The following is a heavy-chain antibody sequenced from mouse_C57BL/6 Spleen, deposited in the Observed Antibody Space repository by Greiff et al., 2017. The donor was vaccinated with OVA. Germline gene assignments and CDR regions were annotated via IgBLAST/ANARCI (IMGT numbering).Heavy chain of an antibody. Sequence: PVQQSGAELVRPGASVTLSCKASGYTFTDYEMHWVKQTPVHGLEWIGAIDPETGGTAYNQKFKGKAILTADKSSSTAYMELRSLTSEDSAVYYCTRTGTAQATSSYFDYWGQGTTLTVSS. CDR1: GYTFTDYE. J-gene: IGHJ2*01. CDR2: IDPETGGT. V-gene: IGHV1-15*01. CDR3: TRTGTAQATSSYFDY. D-gene: IGHD3-2*02.